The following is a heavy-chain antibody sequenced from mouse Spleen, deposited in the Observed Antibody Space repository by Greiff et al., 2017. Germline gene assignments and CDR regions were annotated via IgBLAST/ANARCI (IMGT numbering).Heavy chain of an antibody. D-gene: IGHD1-2*01. CDR2: IYPSDSET. Sequence: VQLQQPGAELVRPGSSVKLSCKASGYTFTSYWMDWVKQRPGQGLEWIGNIYPSDSETHYNQKFKDKATLTVDKSSSTAYMQLSSLTSEDSAVYYCARGTGYPDYWGQGTTLTVSS. V-gene: IGHV1-61*01. CDR1: GYTFTSYW. CDR3: ARGTGYPDY. J-gene: IGHJ2*01.